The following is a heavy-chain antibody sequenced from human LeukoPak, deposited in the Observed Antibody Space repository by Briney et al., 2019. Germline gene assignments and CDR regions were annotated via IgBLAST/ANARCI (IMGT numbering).Heavy chain of an antibody. J-gene: IGHJ6*02. CDR2: IYYSGST. V-gene: IGHV4-31*03. Sequence: SETLSLTCTVSGGSISSGGYYWSWIRQHPGKGLEWIGYIYYSGSTYYNPSLKSRVTISVDTSKNQFSLKLSSVTAADTAVYYCARDRRGTGDYPQADYYYYGMDVWGQGTTVTVSS. CDR1: GGSISSGGYY. CDR3: ARDRRGTGDYPQADYYYYGMDV. D-gene: IGHD4-17*01.